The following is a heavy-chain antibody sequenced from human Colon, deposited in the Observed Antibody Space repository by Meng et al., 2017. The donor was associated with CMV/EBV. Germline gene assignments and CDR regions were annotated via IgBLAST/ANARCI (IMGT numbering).Heavy chain of an antibody. Sequence: LPCAVYGGSFSGYYWSSIRQPPGKGLECIGEINHSGSTNYNPSLKSRVTISVDTSKNQFSLKLSSVTAADTAVYYCARGQRGRLQLTLWGQGTLVTVSS. CDR1: GGSFSGYY. CDR2: INHSGST. J-gene: IGHJ4*02. CDR3: ARGQRGRLQLTL. V-gene: IGHV4-34*01. D-gene: IGHD5-24*01.